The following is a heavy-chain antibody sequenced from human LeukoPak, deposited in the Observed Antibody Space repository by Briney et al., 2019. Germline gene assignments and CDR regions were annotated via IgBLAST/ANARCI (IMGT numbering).Heavy chain of an antibody. CDR1: GYSFTNYW. V-gene: IGHV5-51*01. J-gene: IGHJ3*02. Sequence: GESLKISCKGSGYSFTNYWIGWVRQMPGKGLEWMGIIFPGDSDTRYSPSFQGQVTILADKSISTAYLQWSSLKASDTAMYYCARRFNWDPFNIWGQGTMVTVSS. D-gene: IGHD7-27*01. CDR3: ARRFNWDPFNI. CDR2: IFPGDSDT.